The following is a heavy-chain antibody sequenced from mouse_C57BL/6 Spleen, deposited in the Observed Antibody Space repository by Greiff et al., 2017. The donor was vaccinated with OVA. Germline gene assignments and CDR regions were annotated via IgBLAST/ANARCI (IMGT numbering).Heavy chain of an antibody. V-gene: IGHV1-15*01. D-gene: IGHD2-1*01. CDR1: GYTFTDYE. J-gene: IGHJ2*01. CDR2: IDPETGGT. Sequence: VQLQQSGAELVRPGASVTLSCKASGYTFTDYEMRWVKQTPVHGLEWIGAIDPETGGTAYNQKFKGKAILTADKSSSTAYMELRSLTSEDSAVYYCTRRAGNYYFDYWGQGTTLTVSS. CDR3: TRRAGNYYFDY.